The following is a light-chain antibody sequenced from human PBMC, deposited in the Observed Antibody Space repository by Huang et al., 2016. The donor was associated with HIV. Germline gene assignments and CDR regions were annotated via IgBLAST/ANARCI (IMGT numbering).Light chain of an antibody. CDR2: AAY. CDR1: QGISSY. V-gene: IGKV1-8*01. J-gene: IGKJ1*01. CDR3: QQYYTYPRT. Sequence: AIRITQSPSSLSASTGDRVTITCLASQGISSYLAWYQQEPGRAPRLLIYAAYTLQSGVPSRFSGSGSGADVTLTISGLQSEDFATYYCQQYYTYPRTFGQGTKLEIK.